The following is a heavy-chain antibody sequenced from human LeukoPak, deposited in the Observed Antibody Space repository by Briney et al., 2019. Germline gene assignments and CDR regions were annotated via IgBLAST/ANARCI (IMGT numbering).Heavy chain of an antibody. D-gene: IGHD2-15*01. CDR3: VAANPHTDY. V-gene: IGHV3-74*03. J-gene: IGHJ4*02. Sequence: GGSLRLSCAVSGITLSDYWMHWVRQTPGKRLVWVSRINSDGSSTTYADSVKGRFTISRDITNNTLYLQMNTLRAEDTAVYYCVAANPHTDYWGQGTLVTVSS. CDR2: INSDGSST. CDR1: GITLSDYW.